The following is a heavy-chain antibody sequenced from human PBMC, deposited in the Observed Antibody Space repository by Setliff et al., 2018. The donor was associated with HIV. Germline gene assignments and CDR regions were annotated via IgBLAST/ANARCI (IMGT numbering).Heavy chain of an antibody. J-gene: IGHJ4*02. CDR2: IYYSGST. V-gene: IGHV4-39*01. Sequence: SETLSLTCTVSGGSISSSSYYWGWIRQPPGKGLEWIGSIYYSGSTYYNPSLKSRVTISVDTSKNQFSLKLSSVTAADTAVYFCARAREGWKPFAFDYWGQGTLVTVSS. D-gene: IGHD1-1*01. CDR1: GGSISSSSYY. CDR3: ARAREGWKPFAFDY.